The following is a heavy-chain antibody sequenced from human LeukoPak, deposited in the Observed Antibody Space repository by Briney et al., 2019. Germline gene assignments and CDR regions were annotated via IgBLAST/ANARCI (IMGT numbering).Heavy chain of an antibody. V-gene: IGHV3-23*01. CDR3: ATRPRYYYGSGSYSGQDY. CDR2: ISGSGGSA. D-gene: IGHD3-10*01. CDR1: GFTFSSYN. Sequence: GGSLRLSCAASGFTFSSYNMSWVRQAPGEGLELVSVISGSGGSAYYAASVKGRFTISRDNSKNTLNLQMNSLRAEDTAVYYCATRPRYYYGSGSYSGQDYWGQGTLVTVSS. J-gene: IGHJ4*02.